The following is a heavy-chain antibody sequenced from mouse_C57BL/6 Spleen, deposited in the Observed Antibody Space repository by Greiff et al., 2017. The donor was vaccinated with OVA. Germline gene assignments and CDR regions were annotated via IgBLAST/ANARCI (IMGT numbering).Heavy chain of an antibody. D-gene: IGHD4-1*01. Sequence: EVQGVESGGDLVKPGGSLKLSCAASGFTFSSYGMSWVRQTPDKRLEWVATISSGGSYTYYPDSVKGRFTISRDNAKNTLYLQMSSLKSEDTAMYYCARANWDSFDYWGQGTTLTVSS. CDR2: ISSGGSYT. CDR1: GFTFSSYG. CDR3: ARANWDSFDY. V-gene: IGHV5-6*01. J-gene: IGHJ2*01.